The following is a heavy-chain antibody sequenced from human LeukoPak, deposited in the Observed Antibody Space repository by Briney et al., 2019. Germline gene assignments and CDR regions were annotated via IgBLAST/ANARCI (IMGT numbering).Heavy chain of an antibody. D-gene: IGHD3-10*01. CDR3: AKDNRGGLQELNYGMDV. CDR1: GFTFDDYA. V-gene: IGHV3-9*01. Sequence: GGSLRLSCAASGFTFDDYAMHWVRQAPGKGLEWVSGISWNSGSIGYADSVKGRFTISRDNAKNSLYLQMNNLRAEDTAFYYCAKDNRGGLQELNYGMDVWGQGTTVTVSS. CDR2: ISWNSGSI. J-gene: IGHJ6*02.